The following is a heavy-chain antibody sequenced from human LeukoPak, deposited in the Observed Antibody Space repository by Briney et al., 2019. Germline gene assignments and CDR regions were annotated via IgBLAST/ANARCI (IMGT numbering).Heavy chain of an antibody. CDR3: ARLDVVVVPAVHGWFDP. CDR2: IYYSGST. J-gene: IGHJ5*02. Sequence: SETLSLTCTVSGGSISSYYWSWIRQPPGRALDWIGYIYYSGSTNYNPSLKSRVTISVETSKNQFSLKLSSVTAADAAVYYCARLDVVVVPAVHGWFDPWGQGTLVTVSS. V-gene: IGHV4-59*08. CDR1: GGSISSYY. D-gene: IGHD2-2*01.